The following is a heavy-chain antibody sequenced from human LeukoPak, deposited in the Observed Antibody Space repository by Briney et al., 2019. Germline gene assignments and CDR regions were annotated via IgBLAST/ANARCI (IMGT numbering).Heavy chain of an antibody. CDR3: AWHYVWGRFDS. CDR1: GGSFTNQF. Sequence: SETLSLTCGVSGGSFTNQFWTWIRQAPGQGLEWIGDINHNRVTNYNRSLKSRVTISADTSNSLSLRSVTAADTAVYFCAWHYVWGRFDSWGQGTLVTVSS. V-gene: IGHV4-34*01. J-gene: IGHJ4*02. D-gene: IGHD3-16*01. CDR2: INHNRVT.